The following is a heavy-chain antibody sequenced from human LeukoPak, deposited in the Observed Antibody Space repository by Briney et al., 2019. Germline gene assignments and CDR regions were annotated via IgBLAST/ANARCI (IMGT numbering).Heavy chain of an antibody. D-gene: IGHD3-22*01. V-gene: IGHV4-4*07. Sequence: TSETLSFTCTVSGDSMGNYYWNWLRQPAGKGLEWIGRIRSDGTTYANPSLESAVTMSVDTSNNHISLRLSSATAADTAVYYCARSTGFYTTYYMDVWGKGTTVTVSS. CDR2: IRSDGTT. J-gene: IGHJ6*03. CDR3: ARSTGFYTTYYMDV. CDR1: GDSMGNYY.